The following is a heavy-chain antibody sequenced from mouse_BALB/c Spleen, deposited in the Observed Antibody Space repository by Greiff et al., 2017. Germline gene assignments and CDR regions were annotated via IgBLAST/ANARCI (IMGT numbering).Heavy chain of an antibody. V-gene: IGHV14-3*02. J-gene: IGHJ4*01. Sequence: VQLQQSGAELVKPGASVKLSCTASGFYIKDTYMHWVKQRPEQGLEWIGRIDPANGNTKYDPKFQGKATITADTSSNTAYLQLSSLTSEDTAVYYCARDSSGDYYAMDYWGQGTAVTVSS. CDR2: IDPANGNT. CDR3: ARDSSGDYYAMDY. D-gene: IGHD3-2*01. CDR1: GFYIKDTY.